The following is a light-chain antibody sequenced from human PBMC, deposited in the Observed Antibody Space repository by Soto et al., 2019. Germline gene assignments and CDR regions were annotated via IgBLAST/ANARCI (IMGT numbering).Light chain of an antibody. CDR1: SSDVGGSNY. J-gene: IGLJ1*01. V-gene: IGLV2-14*01. CDR2: EVD. CDR3: SSYTSSNTLEV. Sequence: QSVLIQPASVSGSPGQSITISCTGTSSDVGGSNYVSWYQHHPHRAPKLLIYEVDYRPSGVSNRSSGSKSGNTASLTISGLQAEDEADYYCSSYTSSNTLEVFGFGTKLTVL.